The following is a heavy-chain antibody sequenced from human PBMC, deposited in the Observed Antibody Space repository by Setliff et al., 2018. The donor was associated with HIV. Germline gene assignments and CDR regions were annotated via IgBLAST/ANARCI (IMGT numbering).Heavy chain of an antibody. J-gene: IGHJ3*02. CDR3: AITSRGYSLQRGGASDI. CDR1: GDTFTTYV. Sequence: SVKVSCKGSGDTFTTYVVSWVRQAPGQGLEWMGGRSPIFSTTNYAQKFQGRVTITTDESTSRAYMELSSLRSEDTAVYYCAITSRGYSLQRGGASDIWGQGTLVTVSS. V-gene: IGHV1-69*05. D-gene: IGHD3-22*01. CDR2: RSPIFSTT.